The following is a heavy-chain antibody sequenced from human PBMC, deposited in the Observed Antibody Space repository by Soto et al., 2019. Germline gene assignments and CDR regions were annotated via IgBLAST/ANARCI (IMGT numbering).Heavy chain of an antibody. CDR1: GGSISAYY. J-gene: IGHJ4*02. Sequence: SETLSLTCSVSGGSISAYYWSWLRQPPGKGLEWIGYIYYSGSTNYNPSLKSRVTISVDTSKNQFSLRLTSVTAADTAVYYCARTDFGEVDFDYWGQGSLVTVSS. CDR2: IYYSGST. D-gene: IGHD3-3*01. V-gene: IGHV4-59*01. CDR3: ARTDFGEVDFDY.